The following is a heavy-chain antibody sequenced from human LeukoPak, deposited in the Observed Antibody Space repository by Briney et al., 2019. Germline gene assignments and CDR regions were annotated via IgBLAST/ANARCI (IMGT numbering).Heavy chain of an antibody. D-gene: IGHD3/OR15-3a*01. J-gene: IGHJ4*02. V-gene: IGHV5-51*01. CDR3: ARYYFWTVSNFFDY. CDR1: GFTFNTHW. Sequence: GVSLKTSCKTSGFTFNTHWIAWVRQMPGEGLELMGIIYPGDSDTNYSPSFQGQVTISADKSTNTAYLQWSSLKASDTAMYYCARYYFWTVSNFFDYWGQGTVATVSS. CDR2: IYPGDSDT.